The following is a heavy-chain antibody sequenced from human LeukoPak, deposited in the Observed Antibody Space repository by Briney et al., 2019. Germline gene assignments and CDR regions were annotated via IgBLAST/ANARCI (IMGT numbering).Heavy chain of an antibody. CDR1: GGSISSYY. CDR3: ARGYYYDSSGYRYYYYYMDV. Sequence: PSETLSLTCTVSGGSISSYYWSWIRQPPGKGLEWIGYIYYSGSTDYNPSLKSRVTISVDTSKNQFSLKLSSVTAADTAVYYCARGYYYDSSGYRYYYYYMDVWGKGTTVTVSS. D-gene: IGHD3-22*01. J-gene: IGHJ6*03. V-gene: IGHV4-59*01. CDR2: IYYSGST.